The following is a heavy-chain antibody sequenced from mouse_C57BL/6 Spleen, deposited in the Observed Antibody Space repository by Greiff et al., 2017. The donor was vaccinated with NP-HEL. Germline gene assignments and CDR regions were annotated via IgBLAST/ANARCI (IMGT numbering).Heavy chain of an antibody. D-gene: IGHD1-1*01. Sequence: EVQLQQSGPELVKPGASVKIPCKASGYTFTDYNMDWVKQSHGKSLEWIGDINPNNGGTIYNQKFKGKATLTVDKSSSTAYMELRSLTSEDTAVYYCARSPHYYGSLYFDYWGQGTTLTVSS. V-gene: IGHV1-18*01. CDR1: GYTFTDYN. CDR2: INPNNGGT. CDR3: ARSPHYYGSLYFDY. J-gene: IGHJ2*01.